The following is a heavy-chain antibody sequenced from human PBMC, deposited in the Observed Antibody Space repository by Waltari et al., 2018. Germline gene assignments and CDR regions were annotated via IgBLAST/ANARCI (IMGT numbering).Heavy chain of an antibody. CDR3: ARDSSGYNYGYGY. CDR2: INAGNGNT. J-gene: IGHJ4*02. V-gene: IGHV1-3*01. Sequence: IHWVRQVPGQRPEWMGWINAGNGNTKYSQKFQGRVTIIRDTSASTAYMELHSLRSADTAVYYCARDSSGYNYGYGYWGQGTLVTVSS. D-gene: IGHD5-18*01.